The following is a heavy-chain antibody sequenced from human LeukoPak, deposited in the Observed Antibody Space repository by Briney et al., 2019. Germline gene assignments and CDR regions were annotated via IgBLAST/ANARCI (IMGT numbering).Heavy chain of an antibody. D-gene: IGHD3-10*01. V-gene: IGHV3-7*01. CDR3: ARHRYGSGILTDY. CDR1: GFTFSSSW. J-gene: IGHJ4*02. Sequence: GGSLRLSCAASGFTFSSSWMSWVRQAPGKGLEWVATMKHDGSEKSYVDSVKGRFTISRDNAKNSLYLQMNSLRAEDTAVYYCARHRYGSGILTDYWGQGTLVTVSS. CDR2: MKHDGSEK.